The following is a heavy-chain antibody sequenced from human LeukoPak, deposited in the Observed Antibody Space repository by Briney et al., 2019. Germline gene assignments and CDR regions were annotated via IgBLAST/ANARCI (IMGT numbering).Heavy chain of an antibody. CDR3: ARRYYYDSSGSPFDY. CDR2: IYHSGST. V-gene: IGHV4-4*02. D-gene: IGHD3-22*01. J-gene: IGHJ4*02. Sequence: SETLSLTCAVSGGSISSSNWWSWVRQPPGKGLEWIGEIYHSGSTNYNPSLKSRVTISVDKSKNQFSLKLSSVTAADTAVYYCARRYYYDSSGSPFDYWGQGTLVTVSS. CDR1: GGSISSSNW.